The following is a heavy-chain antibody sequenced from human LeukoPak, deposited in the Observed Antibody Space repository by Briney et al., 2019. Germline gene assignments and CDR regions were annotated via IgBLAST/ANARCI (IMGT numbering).Heavy chain of an antibody. Sequence: SGPTPVNPTQTLTLTCTFSGFSLNTSRIRESWIRQPPRNALEWLARIDWDDDKFYNTSLKTRLTISKDTSKNQVVLTMTNMDPVDTATYYCARTQLGFLDYWGQGTLVTVSS. CDR3: ARTQLGFLDY. J-gene: IGHJ4*02. D-gene: IGHD3-16*01. CDR1: GFSLNTSRIR. CDR2: IDWDDDK. V-gene: IGHV2-70*04.